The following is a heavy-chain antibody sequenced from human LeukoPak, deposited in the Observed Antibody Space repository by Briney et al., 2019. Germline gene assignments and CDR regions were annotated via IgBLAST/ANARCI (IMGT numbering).Heavy chain of an antibody. CDR1: GGSISSYY. J-gene: IGHJ4*02. D-gene: IGHD3-3*01. CDR3: ARDLSWSGYFDY. CDR2: IYTSGST. V-gene: IGHV4-4*07. Sequence: SETLCLTGTVSGGSISSYYWSWIRKPAGKGLEWIGRIYTSGSTNYNPSLKSRVTMSVDTSKNQFSLKLSSVTAADTAVYYCARDLSWSGYFDYWGQGTLVTVSS.